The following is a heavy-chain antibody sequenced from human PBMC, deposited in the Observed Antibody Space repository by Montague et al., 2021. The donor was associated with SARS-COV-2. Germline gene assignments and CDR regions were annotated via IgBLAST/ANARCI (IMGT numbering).Heavy chain of an antibody. CDR3: VREGRSSAYAMDY. D-gene: IGHD3-22*01. Sequence: SETLSLTCTVSGASMSGSYWGWVRQPPGKGPEWIGNIYSSGSTPYNPSLKSRVTISVDTSKSQFSLRLTSVTAADPAVYYCVREGRSSAYAMDYWGQGTLVTVSS. J-gene: IGHJ4*02. CDR1: GASMSGSY. CDR2: IYSSGST. V-gene: IGHV4-59*01.